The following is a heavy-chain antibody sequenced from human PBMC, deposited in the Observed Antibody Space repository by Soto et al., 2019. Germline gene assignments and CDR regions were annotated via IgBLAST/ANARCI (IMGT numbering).Heavy chain of an antibody. CDR1: DVSISSSY. V-gene: IGHV4-59*01. J-gene: IGHJ6*03. Sequence: QVQLQESGPGLVKPSETLSLTCTVSDVSISSSYCSWIRQPPGTGLEWIGYIYISGSTNYSPSLMSRATISGDLTKYQDSLKLSSVLAAGTAVDDCAGDRPFCSGRGSYSAPDYCYYRAVCGKWTAVTVS. CDR3: AGDRPFCSGRGSYSAPDYCYYRAV. D-gene: IGHD2-15*01. CDR2: IYISGST.